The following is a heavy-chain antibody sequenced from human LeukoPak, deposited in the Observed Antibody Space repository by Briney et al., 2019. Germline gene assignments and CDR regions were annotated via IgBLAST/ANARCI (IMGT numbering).Heavy chain of an antibody. V-gene: IGHV3-23*01. CDR1: GFTFRSYW. CDR2: ISGSGAST. Sequence: GGSLRLSCAASGFTFRSYWMHWVRQAPGKGLEWVSTISGSGASTYYTDSVKGRFTISRDNSKNTLYLQMNSLRAEDTAMYYCTRVDNCGGDCGAFDLWGHGTMVIVSS. D-gene: IGHD2-21*02. J-gene: IGHJ3*01. CDR3: TRVDNCGGDCGAFDL.